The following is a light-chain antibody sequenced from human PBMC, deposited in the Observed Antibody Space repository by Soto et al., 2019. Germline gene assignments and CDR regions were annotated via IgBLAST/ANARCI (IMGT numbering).Light chain of an antibody. CDR3: QQYNIWPIT. V-gene: IGKV3-15*01. CDR1: QGVSNN. Sequence: EIVLTQSPDTLSLSPGERATLSFTASQGVSNNYLAGDQQKPGQAPRLLIYGASTRATGIPVRFSGSASGTEFTLTISSLQLEDFVIYYCQQYNIWPITLGQGTRLEI. CDR2: GAS. J-gene: IGKJ5*01.